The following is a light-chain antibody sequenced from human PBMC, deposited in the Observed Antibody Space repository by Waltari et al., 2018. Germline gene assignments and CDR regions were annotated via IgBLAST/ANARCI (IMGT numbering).Light chain of an antibody. Sequence: DIVMTQSPLSLPVTPGEPASISCRSSQSLLHVDGYNYLDWYLQKPGHSPQVLIYMGSNRAAGVPDRFSGSGSGTDFTLKISRVEAEDVGVYYCMQPLETPWTFGQGTKVEIK. V-gene: IGKV2-28*01. J-gene: IGKJ1*01. CDR1: QSLLHVDGYNY. CDR3: MQPLETPWT. CDR2: MGS.